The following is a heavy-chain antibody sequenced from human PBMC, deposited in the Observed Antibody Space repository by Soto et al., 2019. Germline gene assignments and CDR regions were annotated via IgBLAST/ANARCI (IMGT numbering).Heavy chain of an antibody. V-gene: IGHV3-7*01. CDR1: GFTFSRYW. D-gene: IGHD3-16*01. Sequence: PGWSLRLSCAASGFTFSRYWMNWVRQAPGKGLEWVANIKQDGTEKNYVDSVKGRFTISRDNARNSLYLQMDSLRAEDTAVYFCARGDTHMITGMDSFDIWGQGTMVTVSS. J-gene: IGHJ3*02. CDR2: IKQDGTEK. CDR3: ARGDTHMITGMDSFDI.